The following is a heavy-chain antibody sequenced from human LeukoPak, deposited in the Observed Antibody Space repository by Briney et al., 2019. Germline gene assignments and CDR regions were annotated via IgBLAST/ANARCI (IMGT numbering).Heavy chain of an antibody. D-gene: IGHD2-2*01. V-gene: IGHV3-48*03. CDR1: GFTFSSYE. CDR3: AREGYCSTTSCAYGMDV. CDR2: ISSSGSAI. Sequence: PGGSLRLSCAASGFTFSSYEMNWVRQAPGKGLEWVSYISSSGSAIYYADSVKGRFTISRDNAKNSLYLQMNSLRAEDTAFYYCAREGYCSTTSCAYGMDVWGQGTTVTVSS. J-gene: IGHJ6*02.